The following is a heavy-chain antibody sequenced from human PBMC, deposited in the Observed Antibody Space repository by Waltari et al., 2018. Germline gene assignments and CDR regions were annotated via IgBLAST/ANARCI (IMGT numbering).Heavy chain of an antibody. D-gene: IGHD6-13*01. CDR1: GYSISRDYY. CDR3: ARGYTTTWYGVGF. V-gene: IGHV4-38-2*01. CDR2: IHYGGTT. J-gene: IGHJ4*02. Sequence: QVQLQESGPGLVKPSETLSLTCVVSGYSISRDYYGGWIRQPPGKGLEWIGSIHYGGTTYFNPSLKSRVTMSVDTSKNQFSLKLTSVTAADTAVYYCARGYTTTWYGVGFWGQGTLVTVSS.